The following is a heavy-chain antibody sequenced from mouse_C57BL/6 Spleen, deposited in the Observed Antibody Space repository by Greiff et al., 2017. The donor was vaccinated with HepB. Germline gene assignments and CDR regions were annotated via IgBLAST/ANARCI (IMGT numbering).Heavy chain of an antibody. V-gene: IGHV1-69*01. CDR3: ASTTVVDWYFDV. CDR1: GYTFTSYW. D-gene: IGHD1-1*01. Sequence: QVQLKQSGAELVMPGASVKLSCKASGYTFTSYWMHWVKQRPGQGLEWIGEIDPSDSYTNYNQKFKGKSTLTVDKSSSTAYMQLSSLTSEDSAVYYCASTTVVDWYFDVWGTGTTVTVSS. J-gene: IGHJ1*03. CDR2: IDPSDSYT.